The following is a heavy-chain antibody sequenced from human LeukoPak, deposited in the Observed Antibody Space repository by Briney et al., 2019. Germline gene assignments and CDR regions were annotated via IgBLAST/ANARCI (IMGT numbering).Heavy chain of an antibody. V-gene: IGHV4-59*01. CDR2: VDHTGST. CDR3: ARRQGRIAAAGTGRYFQH. D-gene: IGHD6-13*01. J-gene: IGHJ1*01. Sequence: PSETLSLTCSVSDDSITMYYWTWIRQPPGKGLEWIGYVDHTGSTNFNPSLNGRVSISRDTTKNLFSLRLRSVTAADTAVYFCARRQGRIAAAGTGRYFQHWGQGTLVTVSS. CDR1: DDSITMYY.